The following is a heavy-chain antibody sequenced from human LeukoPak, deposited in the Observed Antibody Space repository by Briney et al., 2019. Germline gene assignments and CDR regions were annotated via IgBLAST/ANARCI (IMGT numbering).Heavy chain of an antibody. CDR1: GFTFSNAW. D-gene: IGHD6-19*01. V-gene: IGHV3-15*01. CDR2: IKSKTDGGTT. J-gene: IGHJ4*02. Sequence: GGSLRLSCAASGFTFSNAWMSWVRQAPGKGLEWVGRIKSKTDGGTTDYAAPVKGRFTISRDDSKNTLYLQMNSPKTEDTAVYYCTTRIAVAGFDYWGQGTLVTVSS. CDR3: TTRIAVAGFDY.